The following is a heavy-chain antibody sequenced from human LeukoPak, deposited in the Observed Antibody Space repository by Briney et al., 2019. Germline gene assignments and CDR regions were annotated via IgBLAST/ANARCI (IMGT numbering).Heavy chain of an antibody. Sequence: SETLSLTCTVSGGSISSYYWSWIRQPPGKGLEWIGYIYHSGNTYYNPSLKSRVTISVDRSKNQFSLKLSSVTAADTAVYYCARDGYPGTDWGQGTLVTVSS. J-gene: IGHJ4*02. CDR2: IYHSGNT. CDR1: GGSISSYY. D-gene: IGHD1-1*01. CDR3: ARDGYPGTD. V-gene: IGHV4-59*12.